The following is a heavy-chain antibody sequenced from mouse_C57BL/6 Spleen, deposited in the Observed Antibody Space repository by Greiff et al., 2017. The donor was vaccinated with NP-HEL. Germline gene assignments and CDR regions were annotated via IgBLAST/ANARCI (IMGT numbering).Heavy chain of an antibody. Sequence: VKLQQPGAELVKPGASVKLSCKASGYTFTSYWMQWVKQRPGQGLEWIGEIDPSDSYTNYNQKFKGKATLTVDTSSSTAYMQLSSLTSEDSAVYYCARRGSGYSYYFDYWGQGTTLTVSS. CDR3: ARRGSGYSYYFDY. CDR2: IDPSDSYT. J-gene: IGHJ2*01. CDR1: GYTFTSYW. D-gene: IGHD3-2*02. V-gene: IGHV1-50*01.